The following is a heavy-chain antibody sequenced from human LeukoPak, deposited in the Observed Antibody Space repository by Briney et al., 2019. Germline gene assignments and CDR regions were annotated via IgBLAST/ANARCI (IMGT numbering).Heavy chain of an antibody. CDR1: GGSFSGYY. D-gene: IGHD3-9*01. CDR3: ARASSVYDILTGDYYYYYMDV. Sequence: SETLSPTCAVYGGSFSGYYWSWIRQPPGKGLEWIGYIYYSGSTNYNPSLKSRVTISVDTSKNQFSLKLSSVTAADTAVYYCARASSVYDILTGDYYYYYMDVWGKGTTVTISS. J-gene: IGHJ6*03. CDR2: IYYSGST. V-gene: IGHV4-59*01.